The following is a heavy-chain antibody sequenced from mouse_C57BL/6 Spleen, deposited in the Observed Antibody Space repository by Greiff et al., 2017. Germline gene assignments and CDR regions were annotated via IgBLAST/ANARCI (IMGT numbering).Heavy chain of an antibody. D-gene: IGHD1-1*02. Sequence: QVHVKQSGPELVKPGASVKISCKASGYSFTSYYIHWVKQRPGQGLEWIGWLYPGSGNTKYNEKFKGKATLTADTSSSTAYMQLSSLTAEDSAVYYCARKGGGGYLDYWGQGTTLTVSS. J-gene: IGHJ2*01. CDR2: LYPGSGNT. CDR1: GYSFTSYY. CDR3: ARKGGGGYLDY. V-gene: IGHV1-66*01.